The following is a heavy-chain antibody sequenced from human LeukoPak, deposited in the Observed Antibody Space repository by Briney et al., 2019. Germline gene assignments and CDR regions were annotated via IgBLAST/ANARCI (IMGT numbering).Heavy chain of an antibody. V-gene: IGHV3-13*01. CDR2: IGTAGDT. CDR3: ARSVGELGNAFDI. Sequence: GGSLRLSCAASGFTFSSYDMHWVRQATGKGLEWVSGIGTAGDTYYSGSVKGRFTISRENAKNSLYLQMNGLRAGDTAVYYCARSVGELGNAFDIWGQGTMVTVSS. CDR1: GFTFSSYD. D-gene: IGHD3-10*01. J-gene: IGHJ3*02.